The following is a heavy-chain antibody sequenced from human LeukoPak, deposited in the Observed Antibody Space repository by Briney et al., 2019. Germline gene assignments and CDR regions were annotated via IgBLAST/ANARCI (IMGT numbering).Heavy chain of an antibody. V-gene: IGHV3-30-3*01. Sequence: QTGGSLRLSCAASGFTFSSYAMHWVRQAPGKGLEWVAVISYDGSNKYYADSVKGRFTISRDNSKNTLYLQMNSLRAEDTAVYYCARDLLEAVAGYYYYGMDVWGQGTTVTVSS. CDR2: ISYDGSNK. CDR3: ARDLLEAVAGYYYYGMDV. D-gene: IGHD6-19*01. CDR1: GFTFSSYA. J-gene: IGHJ6*02.